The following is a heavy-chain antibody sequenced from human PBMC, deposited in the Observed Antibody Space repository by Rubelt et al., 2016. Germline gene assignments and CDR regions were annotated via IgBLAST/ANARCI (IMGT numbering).Heavy chain of an antibody. CDR3: ACSLPNPFGIAARAYYYYYGMDV. J-gene: IGHJ6*02. CDR2: IIPILGIA. CDR1: GGTFSSYA. D-gene: IGHD3-3*01. V-gene: IGHV1-69*04. Sequence: QVQLVQSGAEVKKPGSSVKVSCKASGGTFSSYAISWVRQAPGQGLEWMGRIIPILGIANYAQKFQGRVTITADKSTSTAYMVLSSLGSGDMGGYYCACSLPNPFGIAARAYYYYYGMDVWGQGTTVTVSS.